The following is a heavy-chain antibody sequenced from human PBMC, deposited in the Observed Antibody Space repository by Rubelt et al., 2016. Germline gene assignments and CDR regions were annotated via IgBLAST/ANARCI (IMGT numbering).Heavy chain of an antibody. CDR3: ARALSLYGAIDY. V-gene: IGHV4-34*01. Sequence: QVQLQQWGAGLLKPSETLSLTCAVYGGSFSGYYWSWIRQPPGKGLEWIGSIYYSGSTYYNPSLKSRVTISVDTSKNQFYLKLSSVTAADTAVYDCARALSLYGAIDYWGQGTLVTVSS. J-gene: IGHJ4*02. CDR1: GGSFSGYY. D-gene: IGHD4-17*01. CDR2: IYYSGST.